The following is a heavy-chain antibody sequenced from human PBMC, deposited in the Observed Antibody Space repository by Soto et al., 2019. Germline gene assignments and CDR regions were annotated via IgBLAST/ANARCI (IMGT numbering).Heavy chain of an antibody. CDR1: GFTFSSYA. CDR2: ISGSGGST. CDR3: AKDDCSGGSCCYHY. J-gene: IGHJ4*02. D-gene: IGHD2-15*01. V-gene: IGHV3-23*01. Sequence: GGSLRLSCAASGFTFSSYAMSWVRQAPGKGLEWVSAISGSGGSTYYADSVKGRFTISRDNSKNTLYLQMNSLRAEDTAVYYCAKDDCSGGSCCYHYWGQGTLVTVSS.